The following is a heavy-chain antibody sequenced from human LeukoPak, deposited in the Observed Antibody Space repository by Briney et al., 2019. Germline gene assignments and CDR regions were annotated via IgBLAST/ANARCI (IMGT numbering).Heavy chain of an antibody. CDR2: ISSSSSYI. Sequence: GGALTLSCAASGCTFSSYSMNWVRQAAGKGLEGVSSISSSSSYIYYADSLKGRFTISRDSAKNSLYLQMNSLRAEDTAVYYCARDGRPYYYMDVWGKGTTVTVSS. V-gene: IGHV3-21*01. CDR3: ARDGRPYYYMDV. J-gene: IGHJ6*03. D-gene: IGHD1-1*01. CDR1: GCTFSSYS.